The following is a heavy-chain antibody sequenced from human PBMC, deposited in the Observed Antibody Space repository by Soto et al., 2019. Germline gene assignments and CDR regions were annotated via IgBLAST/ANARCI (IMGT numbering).Heavy chain of an antibody. Sequence: GGSLRLSCAASGFSVSNNYMAWVRQAPGKGLEWVSVIYSGGSAAYADFVKGRFIISRDNSKNTVSLQMNSLTTEDTAVYYRARGECGGDFDRAFDFWGQGTLVTVSS. CDR3: ARGECGGDFDRAFDF. V-gene: IGHV3-53*01. CDR2: IYSGGSA. D-gene: IGHD2-21*02. J-gene: IGHJ4*02. CDR1: GFSVSNNY.